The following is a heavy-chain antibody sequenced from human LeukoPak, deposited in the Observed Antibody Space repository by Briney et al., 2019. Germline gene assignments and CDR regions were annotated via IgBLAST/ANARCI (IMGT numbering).Heavy chain of an antibody. D-gene: IGHD2-2*01. CDR2: ISAYNGNT. CDR1: GYTFTSYG. Sequence: ASVKVSCKASGYTFTSYGISWVRQAPGQGLEWMGWISAYNGNTNYAQKLQGRVTVTTDTSTSTAYMELRSLRSDDTAVYYCARGSRRAYCSSTSCPLQTDYWGQGTLVTVSS. V-gene: IGHV1-18*04. CDR3: ARGSRRAYCSSTSCPLQTDY. J-gene: IGHJ4*02.